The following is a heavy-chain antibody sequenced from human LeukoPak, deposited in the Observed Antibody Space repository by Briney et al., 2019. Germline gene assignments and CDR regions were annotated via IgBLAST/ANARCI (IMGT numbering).Heavy chain of an antibody. Sequence: GGSLRLSCAASGFTVSSNYMSWVRQAPGKGLEWVGRIKSKTDGGTTDYAAPVKGRFTISRDDSKNTLYLQMNSLKTEDTAVYYCTTGPAAWQLPYYDYWGQGTLVTVSS. D-gene: IGHD6-6*01. CDR3: TTGPAAWQLPYYDY. CDR1: GFTVSSNY. J-gene: IGHJ4*02. V-gene: IGHV3-15*01. CDR2: IKSKTDGGTT.